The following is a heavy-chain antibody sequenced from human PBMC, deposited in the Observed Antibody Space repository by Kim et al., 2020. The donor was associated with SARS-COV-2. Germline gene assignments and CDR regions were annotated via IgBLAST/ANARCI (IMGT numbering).Heavy chain of an antibody. CDR3: ARKAMVLYGMDV. V-gene: IGHV3-21*01. J-gene: IGHJ6*02. Sequence: YYADSGKGRFTISRDNAKNSLYLQMNSLGAEDTAVYYCARKAMVLYGMDVWGQGTTVTVSS. D-gene: IGHD5-18*01.